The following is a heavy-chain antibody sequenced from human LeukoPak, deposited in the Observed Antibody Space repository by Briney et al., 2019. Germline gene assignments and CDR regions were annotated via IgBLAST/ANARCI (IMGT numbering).Heavy chain of an antibody. CDR2: IWFDGSNK. CDR1: GFTFSSYG. J-gene: IGHJ3*02. CDR3: ARGKEQQLYAFDI. Sequence: GGSLRLSCAASGFTFSSYGMHWVRRAPGKGLEWVAVIWFDGSNKYYADSVKGRFTISRDNSKNTLYLQMNSLSAEDTAVYYCARGKEQQLYAFDIWGQGTMVTVSS. V-gene: IGHV3-33*01. D-gene: IGHD6-13*01.